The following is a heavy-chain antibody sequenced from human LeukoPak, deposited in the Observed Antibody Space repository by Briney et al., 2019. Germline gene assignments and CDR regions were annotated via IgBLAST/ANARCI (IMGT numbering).Heavy chain of an antibody. CDR2: IYYSGST. V-gene: IGHV4-59*01. D-gene: IGHD5-24*01. CDR1: GGSISSYY. J-gene: IGHJ4*02. Sequence: SETLSLTCTVSGGSISSYYWSWIRQPPGKGLEWIGYIYYSGSTNYNPSLKSRVTISVDTSKNQFSLKLSSVTAADTAVYYCARVGIEMPRIDYWGQGTLVTVSS. CDR3: ARVGIEMPRIDY.